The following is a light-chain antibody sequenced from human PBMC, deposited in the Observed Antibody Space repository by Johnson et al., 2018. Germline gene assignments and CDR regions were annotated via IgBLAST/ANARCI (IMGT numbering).Light chain of an antibody. CDR3: GTWDSSLSAVNV. V-gene: IGLV1-51*02. J-gene: IGLJ1*01. Sequence: QSVLTQPPSVSAAPGQKVTISCSGSSSNIGNNYVSWYQQLPGTAPKLLIYENNKRPSGIPDRFSGSKSGTSATLGITGLKTGDEADYYCGTWDSSLSAVNVFGTGTKVTVL. CDR2: ENN. CDR1: SSNIGNNY.